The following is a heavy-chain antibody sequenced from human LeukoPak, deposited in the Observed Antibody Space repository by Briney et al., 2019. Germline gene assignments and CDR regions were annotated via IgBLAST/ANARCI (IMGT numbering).Heavy chain of an antibody. V-gene: IGHV4-59*01. D-gene: IGHD5-24*01. CDR3: ARVGRDGYVFRY. J-gene: IGHJ4*02. CDR2: IYYSGST. CDR1: GGSISSYY. Sequence: PSETLTLTCTVSGGSISSYYWSWIRQPPGKGLDWIGYIYYSGSTIYNPYIKSRVTISVDTSKNQFSLKLSSVTAADTAVYYWARVGRDGYVFRYWGQGTLVTVSS.